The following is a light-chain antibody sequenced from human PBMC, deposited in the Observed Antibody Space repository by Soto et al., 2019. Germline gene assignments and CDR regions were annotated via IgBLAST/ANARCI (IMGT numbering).Light chain of an antibody. Sequence: EIVMTQSPATLSVSPGEGATLSCRASQSVSSKLAWYQQKPGQAPRLLIYGASTRATGIPARFSGSGSGTEFTLIISSLQSEDSAVYYCQQRSNWAITFGQGTRLEIK. V-gene: IGKV3-15*01. CDR1: QSVSSK. J-gene: IGKJ5*01. CDR3: QQRSNWAIT. CDR2: GAS.